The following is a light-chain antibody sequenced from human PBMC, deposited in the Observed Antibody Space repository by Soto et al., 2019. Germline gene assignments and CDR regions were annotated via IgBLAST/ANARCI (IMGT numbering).Light chain of an antibody. V-gene: IGKV3D-15*01. Sequence: EIVMTQSPVALSVSPGESATLSCRASQSVTSKVAWYQQKSGQAPRLLIYSASTRATGIPARFSGSGSGTEFTLTISSLQSEDFAFYYCQQYNNWPLTFGGGTKVELK. CDR1: QSVTSK. CDR2: SAS. CDR3: QQYNNWPLT. J-gene: IGKJ4*01.